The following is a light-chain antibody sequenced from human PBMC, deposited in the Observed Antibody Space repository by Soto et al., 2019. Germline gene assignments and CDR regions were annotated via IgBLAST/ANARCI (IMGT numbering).Light chain of an antibody. CDR1: QSVSSY. J-gene: IGKJ3*01. Sequence: EIVLTQSPATLSLSPGERATLSCRASQSVSSYLAWYQQKPGQAPRLLIYDASNRATGIPARFSGSVSGTDFTLTISSLEPEDFAVDYCQQRSNWPPVFTFGPGTKVDIK. CDR2: DAS. V-gene: IGKV3-11*01. CDR3: QQRSNWPPVFT.